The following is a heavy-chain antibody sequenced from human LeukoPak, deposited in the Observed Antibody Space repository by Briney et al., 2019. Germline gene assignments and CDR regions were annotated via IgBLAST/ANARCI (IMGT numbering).Heavy chain of an antibody. J-gene: IGHJ4*02. CDR2: INHSGST. V-gene: IGHV4-34*01. CDR1: GGSFSGYY. Sequence: PPETLSLTCAVYGGSFSGYYWSWIRQPPGKGLEWIGEINHSGSTNYNPSLKSRVTISVDTSKNQFSLKLSSVTAADTAVYYCASAGYSDSSGYYLYDYWGQGTLVTVSS. D-gene: IGHD3-22*01. CDR3: ASAGYSDSSGYYLYDY.